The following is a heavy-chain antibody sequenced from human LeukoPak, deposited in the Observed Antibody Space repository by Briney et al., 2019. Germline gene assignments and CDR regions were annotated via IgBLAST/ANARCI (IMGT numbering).Heavy chain of an antibody. D-gene: IGHD6-19*01. J-gene: IGHJ4*02. Sequence: PGGSLRLSCAASGFTFSSYWMSWVRQAPGKGLEWVANIKQDGSEKYYVDSVKGRFTISRDNAKNSLYLHMTSLRAEDTAVYYCARPPSGYSSGWNPHYFDYWGQGTLVTVSS. CDR3: ARPPSGYSSGWNPHYFDY. V-gene: IGHV3-7*01. CDR1: GFTFSSYW. CDR2: IKQDGSEK.